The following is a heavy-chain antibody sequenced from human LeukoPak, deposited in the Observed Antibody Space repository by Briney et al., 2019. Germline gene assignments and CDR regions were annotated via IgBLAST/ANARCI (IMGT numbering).Heavy chain of an antibody. J-gene: IGHJ4*02. CDR2: IYYSGST. Sequence: PSETLSLTCTVSGGPIGSSSYYWGWIRQPPGKGLEWIGSIYYSGSTYYNPSLKSRVTISVDTSKNQFSLKLSSVTAADTAVYYCARTRLEMSYLYWGQGTLVTVSS. CDR1: GGPIGSSSYY. CDR3: ARTRLEMSYLY. V-gene: IGHV4-39*01. D-gene: IGHD5-24*01.